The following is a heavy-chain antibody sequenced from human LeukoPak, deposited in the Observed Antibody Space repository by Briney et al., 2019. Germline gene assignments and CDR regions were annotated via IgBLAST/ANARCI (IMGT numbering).Heavy chain of an antibody. CDR2: ISGSGGST. Sequence: KPGGSLRLSCAASGFTFSSYAMSWVRQAPGKGLEWVSAISGSGGSTYYADSVKGRFTISRDNAKNSLYLQMNSLRAEDTAVYYCARAYYYDSSGYYYFDYWGQGTLVTVSS. V-gene: IGHV3-23*01. J-gene: IGHJ4*02. CDR1: GFTFSSYA. D-gene: IGHD3-22*01. CDR3: ARAYYYDSSGYYYFDY.